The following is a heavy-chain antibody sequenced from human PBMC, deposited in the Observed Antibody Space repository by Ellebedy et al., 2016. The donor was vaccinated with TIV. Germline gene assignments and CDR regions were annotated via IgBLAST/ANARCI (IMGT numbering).Heavy chain of an antibody. Sequence: SETLSLTCAVYGGSFSGYYWSWIRQPPGKGLEWIGEINHSGSTNYNPSLKSRVTISVDTSKNQFSLKLSSVTAADTAVYYCARSRQYDSSGADYWGQGTLVTVSS. J-gene: IGHJ4*02. CDR3: ARSRQYDSSGADY. CDR1: GGSFSGYY. CDR2: INHSGST. V-gene: IGHV4-34*01. D-gene: IGHD3-22*01.